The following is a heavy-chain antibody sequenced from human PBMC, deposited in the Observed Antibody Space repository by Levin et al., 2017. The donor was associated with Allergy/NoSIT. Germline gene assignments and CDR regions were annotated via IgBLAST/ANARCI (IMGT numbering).Heavy chain of an antibody. CDR3: ATGFGSGGYDPAFDP. J-gene: IGHJ5*02. D-gene: IGHD3-10*01. CDR2: ISYDTTKR. CDR1: GSGVTFSSFA. Sequence: GGSLRLSCSASGSGVTFSSFALFWVRQGPGMGLEWLSFISYDTTKRYYAESVKGRFTISRDNSENILYLQMNSLRTEETAVYYCATGFGSGGYDPAFDPWGQGTLVIVSS. V-gene: IGHV3-30-3*01.